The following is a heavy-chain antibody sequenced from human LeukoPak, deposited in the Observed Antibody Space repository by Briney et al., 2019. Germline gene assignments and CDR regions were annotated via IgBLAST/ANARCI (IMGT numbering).Heavy chain of an antibody. J-gene: IGHJ4*02. D-gene: IGHD2-2*02. V-gene: IGHV4-61*01. CDR2: IYYSGST. CDR1: GGSVSSGSYY. Sequence: KASETLSLTCTVSGGSVSSGSYYWSWIRQPPGKGLEWIGYIYYSGSTNYNPSLKSRVTISVDTSKNQFSLKLSSVTAADTAVYYCARNHRPLLYFDYWGQGTLVTVSS. CDR3: ARNHRPLLYFDY.